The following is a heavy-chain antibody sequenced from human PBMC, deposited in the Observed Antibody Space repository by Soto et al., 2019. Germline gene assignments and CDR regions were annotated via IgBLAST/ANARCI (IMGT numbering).Heavy chain of an antibody. CDR3: ARPRPAPYYYYYMDG. CDR2: IYYSGST. Sequence: PSETLSLTCTVSGGSISRSSYYWGWIRQPPGKGLEWIGSIYYSGSTYYNPSLKSRVTISVDTSKNQFSLKLSSVTAADTAVYYCARPRPAPYYYYYMDGWGKGTTVTVSS. CDR1: GGSISRSSYY. J-gene: IGHJ6*03. D-gene: IGHD6-6*01. V-gene: IGHV4-39*01.